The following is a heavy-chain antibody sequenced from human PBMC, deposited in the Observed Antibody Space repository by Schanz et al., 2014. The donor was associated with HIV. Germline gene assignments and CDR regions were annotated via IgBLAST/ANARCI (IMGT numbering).Heavy chain of an antibody. Sequence: QVQLVESGGGVVQPGRSLRLSCAASGFTFSFYGMHWVRQAPGKGLEWVAVIWYDGSNKYYADSVKGRFTISRDNSKNTLYLQMNSLRAEDTAVYYCARVKYCSGTSCPWSWYFDLWGRGTLVTVSS. J-gene: IGHJ2*01. D-gene: IGHD2-2*01. V-gene: IGHV3-33*01. CDR1: GFTFSFYG. CDR2: IWYDGSNK. CDR3: ARVKYCSGTSCPWSWYFDL.